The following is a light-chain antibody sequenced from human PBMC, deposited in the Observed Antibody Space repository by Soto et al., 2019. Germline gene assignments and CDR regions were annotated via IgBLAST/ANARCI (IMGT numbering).Light chain of an antibody. CDR1: QSISSY. J-gene: IGKJ2*01. CDR3: QQSYSTPYT. CDR2: AAS. Sequence: DIQMTQSPSSLSASVGDRVTITCRASQSISSYLNWYQQKPGKAPKVLIYAASSLQSGVPSRFSGSGSGTDVTLTICSLQPEDFATYYCQQSYSTPYTFGQGTKLEIK. V-gene: IGKV1-39*01.